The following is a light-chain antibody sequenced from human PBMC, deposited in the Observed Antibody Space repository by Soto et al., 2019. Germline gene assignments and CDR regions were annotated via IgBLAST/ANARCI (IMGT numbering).Light chain of an antibody. Sequence: IVLTQSPLSLPVTPGEPASISCRSSQSLLHSNGYDYSDWYVQKPGQSPQVMISLGSTRASGVPDRFRGIGSGTDFTLEITRVEAEDVGMYYCMQALPTPTFGPGTKLEIK. CDR2: LGS. J-gene: IGKJ3*01. V-gene: IGKV2-28*01. CDR1: QSLLHSNGYDY. CDR3: MQALPTPT.